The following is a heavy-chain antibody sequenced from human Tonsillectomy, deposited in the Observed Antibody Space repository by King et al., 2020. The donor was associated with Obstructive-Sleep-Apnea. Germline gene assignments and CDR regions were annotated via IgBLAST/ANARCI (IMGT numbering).Heavy chain of an antibody. CDR2: ISSNGGST. J-gene: IGHJ4*02. CDR3: VRRPNDGSGWYCDY. Sequence: VQLVESGGGLVQPGGSLRLSCSASGFTFSTYGMHWVRQAPGKGLEYVSAISSNGGSTYYADSVKGRFTISRDNSKNTLYIQMSSLRPEDTAVYYCVRRPNDGSGWYCDYWGQGTLVTVSS. CDR1: GFTFSTYG. V-gene: IGHV3-64*05. D-gene: IGHD6-19*01.